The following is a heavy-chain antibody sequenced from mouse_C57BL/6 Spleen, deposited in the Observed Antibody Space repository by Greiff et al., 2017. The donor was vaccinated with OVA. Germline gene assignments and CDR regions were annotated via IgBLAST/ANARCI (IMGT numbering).Heavy chain of an antibody. CDR2: IYTGNGYT. CDR3: ASRATVSDWYYGV. J-gene: IGHJ1*03. V-gene: IGHV1-58*01. Sequence: VQLQQSGAELVRPGSSVKMSCKTSGYTFTSYGINWVKQRPGQGLEWIGYIYTGNGYTEYNEKFKGKATLTSDTSSSTAYMQLSSLTSEDSAIYVCASRATVSDWYYGVWGTGPTVTVAS. D-gene: IGHD3-1*01. CDR1: GYTFTSYG.